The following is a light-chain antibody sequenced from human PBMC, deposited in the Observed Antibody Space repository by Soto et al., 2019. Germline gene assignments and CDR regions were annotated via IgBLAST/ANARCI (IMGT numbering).Light chain of an antibody. V-gene: IGKV1-5*03. CDR2: TAS. CDR1: QSISSW. Sequence: DIQMTQSPSTLSASVGDRVTITCRASQSISSWLAWYQQKPGKAPKLLIYTASTLESGVPSRFSGSGSGTEFTLTISSLQPDDFATYYCQQYNPFPLTFGGGTKVEIK. CDR3: QQYNPFPLT. J-gene: IGKJ4*01.